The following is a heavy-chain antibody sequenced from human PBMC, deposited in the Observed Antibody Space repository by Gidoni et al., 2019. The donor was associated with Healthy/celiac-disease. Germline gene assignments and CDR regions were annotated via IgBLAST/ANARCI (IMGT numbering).Heavy chain of an antibody. V-gene: IGHV3-48*02. CDR2: ISSSSSTI. Sequence: EVQLVESGGGLVQPGGSLRLSCAASGFTFSSYSMNWVRQAPGKGLEWVSYISSSSSTIYYADSVKGRFTISRDNAKNSLYLQMNSLRDEDTAVYYCARGSLGWMATIRLDYWGQGTLVTVSS. D-gene: IGHD5-12*01. CDR3: ARGSLGWMATIRLDY. J-gene: IGHJ4*02. CDR1: GFTFSSYS.